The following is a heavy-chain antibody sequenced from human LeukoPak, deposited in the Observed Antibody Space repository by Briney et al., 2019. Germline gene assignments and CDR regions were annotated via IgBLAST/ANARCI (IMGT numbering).Heavy chain of an antibody. CDR3: ARYGDYGAFDI. Sequence: GGSLRLSCAASGFTFSSYSMNWVRQAPGKGLEWVSYISGSSSTRYYADSVEGRFTISRDNAKNSLYLQMNSLRAEDTSVYYCARYGDYGAFDIWGQGTMVTVSS. J-gene: IGHJ3*02. CDR1: GFTFSSYS. D-gene: IGHD4-17*01. CDR2: ISGSSSTR. V-gene: IGHV3-48*01.